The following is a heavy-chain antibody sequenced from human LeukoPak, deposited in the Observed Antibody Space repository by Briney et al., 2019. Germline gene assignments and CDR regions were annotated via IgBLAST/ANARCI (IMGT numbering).Heavy chain of an antibody. J-gene: IGHJ3*02. Sequence: PGGSLRLSCAASGFTFSSYWMHWVRHTPGKGLVWVSRIKGDGSSTSYADSVKGRFTISRDNAKNTLYLQMNSLRAEDTAVYYCARGPSEATHIWGQGTMVTVSS. V-gene: IGHV3-74*01. D-gene: IGHD1-26*01. CDR3: ARGPSEATHI. CDR2: IKGDGSST. CDR1: GFTFSSYW.